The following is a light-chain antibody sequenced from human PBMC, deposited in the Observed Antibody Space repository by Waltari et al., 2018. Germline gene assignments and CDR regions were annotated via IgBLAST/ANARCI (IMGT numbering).Light chain of an antibody. CDR1: QSVSSTY. V-gene: IGKV3-20*01. J-gene: IGKJ2*01. CDR3: QQYGSSTYT. CDR2: GAS. Sequence: ESVLTQSPGPLSLSPGESATPSCRASQSVSSTYLAWYQQKPGQAPRLLIYGASSRATGIPDRFSGSGSGADFTLTISRLEPEDFAVYYCQQYGSSTYTFGQGTKLEIK.